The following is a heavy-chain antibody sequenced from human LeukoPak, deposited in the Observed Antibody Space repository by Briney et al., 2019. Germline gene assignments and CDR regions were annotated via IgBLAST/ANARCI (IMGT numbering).Heavy chain of an antibody. J-gene: IGHJ6*03. D-gene: IGHD4-17*01. CDR3: ARYIGKKTTVTHYYYMDV. V-gene: IGHV3-48*04. Sequence: GGSLRLSCAASGFTFSSSNMNWVRQAPGKGPEWISYISSRSSTISYADSVKGRFTISRGNAKNSLYLQMNSLRAEDTAVYYCARYIGKKTTVTHYYYMDVWGKGTTVTVSS. CDR2: ISSRSSTI. CDR1: GFTFSSSN.